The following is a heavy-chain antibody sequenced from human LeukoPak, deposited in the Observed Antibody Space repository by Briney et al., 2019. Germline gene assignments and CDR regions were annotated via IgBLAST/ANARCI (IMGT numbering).Heavy chain of an antibody. Sequence: KPSETLSLTCTVSGGSISSGGYYWSWIRQHPGKGPEWIGYIYYSGSTYYNPSLKSRVTISVDTSKNQFSLKLSSLTAADTAVYYCARENGDYVRGPYGMDVWGQGTTVTVSS. CDR2: IYYSGST. V-gene: IGHV4-31*03. J-gene: IGHJ6*02. CDR1: GGSISSGGYY. CDR3: ARENGDYVRGPYGMDV. D-gene: IGHD4-17*01.